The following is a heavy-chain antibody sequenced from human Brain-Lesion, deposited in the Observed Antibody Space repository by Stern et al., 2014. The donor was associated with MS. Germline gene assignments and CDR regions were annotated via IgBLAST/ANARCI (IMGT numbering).Heavy chain of an antibody. CDR2: FDPEDGET. Sequence: QVQLVQSGAEVKKPGASVKVSCKVSGYTLTELSMHWVRQAPRKGLEWMGGFDPEDGETIYAKNFQGRVTMTEDTSTDTAYMELSSLRSEDTAVYYCATLAPGAGGNYYRHLDYWGQGTLVTVSS. CDR3: ATLAPGAGGNYYRHLDY. V-gene: IGHV1-24*01. D-gene: IGHD1-26*01. CDR1: GYTLTELS. J-gene: IGHJ4*02.